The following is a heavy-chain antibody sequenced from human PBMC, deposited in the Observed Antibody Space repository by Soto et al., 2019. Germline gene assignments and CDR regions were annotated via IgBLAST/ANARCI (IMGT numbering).Heavy chain of an antibody. D-gene: IGHD2-2*01. Sequence: PGGSLRLSCAASGFTFSSYGMHWVRQAPGKGLEWVAVIWYDGSNKYYADSVKGRFTISRDNSKNTLYLQMNSLGAEDTAVYYCARAARLCQKLPYYGMDVSAQRTTVIVSS. J-gene: IGHJ6*01. CDR2: IWYDGSNK. CDR3: ARAARLCQKLPYYGMDV. V-gene: IGHV3-33*01. CDR1: GFTFSSYG.